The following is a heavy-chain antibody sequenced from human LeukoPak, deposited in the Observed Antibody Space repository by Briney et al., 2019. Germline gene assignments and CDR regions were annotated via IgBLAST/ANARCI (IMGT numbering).Heavy chain of an antibody. J-gene: IGHJ4*02. CDR2: INHSGST. V-gene: IGHV4-34*01. CDR1: GGSFSGYY. D-gene: IGHD1/OR15-1a*01. Sequence: SETLSLTCAVYGGSFSGYYWSWIRQPPGKGLEWIGEINHSGSTNYNPSLKSRVTISVDTSKNQFSLKLSSVTAADTAVYYCASGTPPTTADYWGQGTLVTVSS. CDR3: ASGTPPTTADY.